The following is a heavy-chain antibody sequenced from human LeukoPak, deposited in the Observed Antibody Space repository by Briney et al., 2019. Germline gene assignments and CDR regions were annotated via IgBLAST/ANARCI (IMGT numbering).Heavy chain of an antibody. V-gene: IGHV4-61*01. J-gene: IGHJ4*02. CDR2: IYYSGST. CDR3: ARDRVRGSSNPYFDY. CDR1: GGSVSSGSYY. Sequence: SETLSLTCTVSGGSVSSGSYYWSWIRQPPGKRLEWIGYIYYSGSTNYNPSLKSRVTISIDTSKNQFSLKLSSVTAADTAVYYCARDRVRGSSNPYFDYRGQGTLVTVSS. D-gene: IGHD1-26*01.